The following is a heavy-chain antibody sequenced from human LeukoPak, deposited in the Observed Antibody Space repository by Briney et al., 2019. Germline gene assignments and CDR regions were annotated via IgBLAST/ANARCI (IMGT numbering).Heavy chain of an antibody. J-gene: IGHJ4*02. D-gene: IGHD3-16*01. CDR1: GGSISSSSYY. CDR2: IYYSGST. Sequence: SETLSLTCTVSGGSISSSSYYWGWIRQPPGKGLEWIGSIYYSGSTYYNPSLKSRVAISVDTSKNQFSLKLSSVTAADTAVYYCARLHPVGSPNFDYWGQGTLVTVSS. V-gene: IGHV4-39*01. CDR3: ARLHPVGSPNFDY.